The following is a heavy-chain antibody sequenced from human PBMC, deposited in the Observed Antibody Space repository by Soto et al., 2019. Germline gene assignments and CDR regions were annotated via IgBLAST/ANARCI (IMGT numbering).Heavy chain of an antibody. J-gene: IGHJ4*02. CDR3: ARIPYDHVWGTDRYSPNFDY. Sequence: EVQLLESGGGLVQHGGSLRLSCAASGFTFSIYALSWVRQGPGKGLEWVSGISGSGDSKHYSDSLKGLFTISRDNSKNTLFLQMNSLRAEDTAVYYCARIPYDHVWGTDRYSPNFDYWGQGTQVTVSS. CDR2: ISGSGDSK. CDR1: GFTFSIYA. D-gene: IGHD3-16*02. V-gene: IGHV3-23*01.